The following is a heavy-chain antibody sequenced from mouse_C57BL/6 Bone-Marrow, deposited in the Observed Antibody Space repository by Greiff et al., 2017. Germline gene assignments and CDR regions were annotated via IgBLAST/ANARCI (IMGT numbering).Heavy chain of an antibody. D-gene: IGHD1-1*01. CDR1: GYTFTDYY. CDR3: STWNYGSSYVAY. CDR2: INPYNGGT. Sequence: EVQLQQSGPVLVKPGASVKMSCKASGYTFTDYYMNWVKQSHGTSLEWIGVINPYNGGTSYNQKFKGKATLPVDKSSSTAYMELNSLTSEDSAVYYCSTWNYGSSYVAYWGQGTTLTVSS. V-gene: IGHV1-19*01. J-gene: IGHJ2*01.